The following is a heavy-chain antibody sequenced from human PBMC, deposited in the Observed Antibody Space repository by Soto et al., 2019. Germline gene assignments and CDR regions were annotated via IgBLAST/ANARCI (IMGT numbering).Heavy chain of an antibody. CDR2: ISGTGDTT. D-gene: IGHD6-19*01. CDR3: VKEAGRTPGY. CDR1: GIAFISYG. J-gene: IGHJ4*02. V-gene: IGHV3-23*01. Sequence: EVQLLEAGGGVVQPGGSLRLSCAASGIAFISYGMTWVRQAPGKGLEWVSSISGTGDTTDYADFVKGRFTISRDNSKNTLYLQMHSLRAEDTAVYYCVKEAGRTPGYWGQGTLVTVSS.